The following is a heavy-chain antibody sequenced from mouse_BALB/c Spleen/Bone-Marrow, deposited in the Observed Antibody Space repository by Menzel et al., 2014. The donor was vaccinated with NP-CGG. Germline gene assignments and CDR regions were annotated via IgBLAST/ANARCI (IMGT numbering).Heavy chain of an antibody. CDR2: SRNKAKHYTT. D-gene: IGHD2-10*02. J-gene: IGHJ3*01. V-gene: IGHV7-1*02. Sequence: EVKLMESGGGLVQPGDSLRLPCATSGFTFSDFYMEWVRQPPGKRLEWIAASRNKAKHYTTEYSASVKGRFIVSRDTSQSILYLQMNALRAEDTAIYYCARDLGYGNYFVYWGQGTLVTVSA. CDR3: ARDLGYGNYFVY. CDR1: GFTFSDFY.